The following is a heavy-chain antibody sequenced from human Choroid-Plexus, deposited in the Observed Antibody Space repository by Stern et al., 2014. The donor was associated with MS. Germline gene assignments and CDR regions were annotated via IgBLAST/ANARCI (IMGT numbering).Heavy chain of an antibody. Sequence: DQLVESGGGVVQPGRPLRLSCVASGFTFGSCAMHWVLQAPGKGLEWVASVSYDGSNKYYAYSVKGPFTISRNNSQNTLYRQMTSLRPEDTAVYYCAKDRQYLTYFFDHWGQGSLVTVSS. CDR1: GFTFGSCA. CDR2: VSYDGSNK. V-gene: IGHV3-30*18. CDR3: AKDRQYLTYFFDH. J-gene: IGHJ5*02. D-gene: IGHD2/OR15-2a*01.